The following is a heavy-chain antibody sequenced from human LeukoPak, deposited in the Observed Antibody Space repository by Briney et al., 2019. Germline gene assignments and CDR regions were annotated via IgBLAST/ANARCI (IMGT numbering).Heavy chain of an antibody. CDR1: EFTVSNNY. Sequence: PGGSLRLSCAASEFTVSNNYMSWVRQAPGKGLEWVSVIYTGGTTYYADSVKGRFTISRDNSKNTLCLQMNSLRPEDTAVYYCARDFGPYGDGDRYYFYMDVWSKGTTVTVSS. D-gene: IGHD4-17*01. CDR3: ARDFGPYGDGDRYYFYMDV. V-gene: IGHV3-66*02. J-gene: IGHJ6*03. CDR2: IYTGGTT.